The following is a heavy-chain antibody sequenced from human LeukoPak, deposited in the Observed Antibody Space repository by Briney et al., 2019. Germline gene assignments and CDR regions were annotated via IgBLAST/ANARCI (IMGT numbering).Heavy chain of an antibody. CDR3: ARPNYGGNYYFDY. CDR1: GFPLSAFS. Sequence: GGSLRLSVAAPGFPLSAFSLNWFRQPPGKGWEGFSSISSSSSYIYYADSVKGRFTIPRDNAKNSLYLQMNSLRAEDTAVYFCARPNYGGNYYFDYWGQGTLVTVSS. CDR2: ISSSSSYI. J-gene: IGHJ4*02. D-gene: IGHD4-23*01. V-gene: IGHV3-21*01.